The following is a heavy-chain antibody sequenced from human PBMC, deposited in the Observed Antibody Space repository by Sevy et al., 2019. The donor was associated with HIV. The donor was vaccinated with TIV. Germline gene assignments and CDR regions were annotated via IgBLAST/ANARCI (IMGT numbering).Heavy chain of an antibody. CDR1: GFTFSSYG. J-gene: IGHJ4*02. CDR2: ISYDGSNK. CDR3: AKDTGETYSSGWYGPFDY. Sequence: GGSLRLSCAASGFTFSSYGMHWVRQAPGKGLEWEAVISYDGSNKYYADSVKRRFTISRDNSKNTLYLQMNSLRAEDTAVYYCAKDTGETYSSGWYGPFDYWGQGTLVTVSS. D-gene: IGHD6-19*01. V-gene: IGHV3-30*18.